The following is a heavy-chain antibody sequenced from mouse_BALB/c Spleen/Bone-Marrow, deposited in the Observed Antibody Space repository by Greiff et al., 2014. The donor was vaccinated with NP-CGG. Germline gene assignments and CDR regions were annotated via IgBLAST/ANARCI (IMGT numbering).Heavy chain of an antibody. D-gene: IGHD1-1*01. V-gene: IGHV1-77*01. CDR1: GYTFTDYY. CDR3: AKGGYGSSYVRYYAMDY. Sequence: VQLQQSGAELARPGASVKLSCKASGYTFTDYYINWVKQGTGQGLEWIGEIYPGSGNTYYNEKFKGKATLTADKSSSTAYMQLSSLTSEDSAVYFCAKGGYGSSYVRYYAMDYWGQGTSVTVSS. CDR2: IYPGSGNT. J-gene: IGHJ4*01.